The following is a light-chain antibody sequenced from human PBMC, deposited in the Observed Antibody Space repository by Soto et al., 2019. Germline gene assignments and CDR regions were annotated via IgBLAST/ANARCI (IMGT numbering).Light chain of an antibody. CDR2: KAS. J-gene: IGKJ1*01. V-gene: IGKV1-5*03. CDR3: QQYNFLWT. CDR1: QSIDIY. Sequence: DIQMTQSPSTLSASIGDTVTITCRAIQSIDIYLAWYQQKPGKAPKLLVSKASTLEPGVPSRFSGGGSGTEVILTISRLQPDEFATYYGQQYNFLWTFGQGTNMEI.